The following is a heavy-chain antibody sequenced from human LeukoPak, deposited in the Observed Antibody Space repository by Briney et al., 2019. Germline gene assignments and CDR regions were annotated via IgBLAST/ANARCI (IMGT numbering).Heavy chain of an antibody. Sequence: GASVKVSCRASGYTFTGYYLHWVRQAPGQGLQWMGWVNPNSGVTNYAQKFQGRVTMTRDTSISTGYMELRRLRCDDTAVYYCARDLAVAGTPLGYWGQGTLVTVSS. CDR3: ARDLAVAGTPLGY. CDR1: GYTFTGYY. CDR2: VNPNSGVT. V-gene: IGHV1-2*02. D-gene: IGHD6-19*01. J-gene: IGHJ4*02.